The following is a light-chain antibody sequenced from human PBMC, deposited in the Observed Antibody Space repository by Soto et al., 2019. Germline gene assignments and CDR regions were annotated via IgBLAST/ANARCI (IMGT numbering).Light chain of an antibody. CDR1: QSLVHSDGNTF. CDR2: KVS. CDR3: MQGTHWPPYT. V-gene: IGKV2-30*02. Sequence: VVMTQSPLSLPVTLGQPASISCRSSQSLVHSDGNTFLNWFQQRPGQSPRRLIYKVSNRDSGVPDRFSGSGSGTDFTLKISRVEAEDVGVYYCMQGTHWPPYTLGQGTKLEIK. J-gene: IGKJ2*01.